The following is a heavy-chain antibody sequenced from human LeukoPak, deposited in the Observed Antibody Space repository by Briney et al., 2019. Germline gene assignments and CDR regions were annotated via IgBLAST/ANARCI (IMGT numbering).Heavy chain of an antibody. CDR1: GFTFSSYE. CDR2: ISSSGSTI. Sequence: GGSLRLSCAASGFTFSSYEMNWVRQAPGKGLEWVSYISSSGSTIYYADSVKGRFTISRDNAKNSLYLQMNSLRAKDTAVYYCARVGYSNPELDYWGQGTLVTVSS. D-gene: IGHD6-13*01. CDR3: ARVGYSNPELDY. V-gene: IGHV3-48*03. J-gene: IGHJ4*02.